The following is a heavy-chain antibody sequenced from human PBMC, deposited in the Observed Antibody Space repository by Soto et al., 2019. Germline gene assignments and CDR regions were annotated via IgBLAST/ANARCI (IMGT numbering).Heavy chain of an antibody. D-gene: IGHD6-6*01. V-gene: IGHV1-2*02. CDR3: VTGDHLVR. CDR2: INPKTGDT. CDR1: GYTFTGYY. J-gene: IGHJ4*02. Sequence: ASLNGYCKTSGYTFTGYYLNWVRQAPGRGLEWVGWINPKTGDTNNAQKFQGRVTMTTDTSISTGYMELSGLKSDDTAVYYCVTGDHLVRWGQGTRVTGSS.